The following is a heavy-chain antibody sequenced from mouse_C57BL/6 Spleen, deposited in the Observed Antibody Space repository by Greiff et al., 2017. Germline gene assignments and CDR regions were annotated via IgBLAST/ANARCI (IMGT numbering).Heavy chain of an antibody. CDR1: GYTFTSYW. Sequence: QVQLKQPGAELVKPGASVKLSCKASGYTFTSYWMHWVKQRPGRGLEWIGRIDPNSGGTKYNEKFKSKATLTVDKPSSTAYMQLSSLTSEDSAVYYCARWTDREGFDYWGQGTTLTVSS. D-gene: IGHD3-3*01. V-gene: IGHV1-72*01. CDR2: IDPNSGGT. CDR3: ARWTDREGFDY. J-gene: IGHJ2*01.